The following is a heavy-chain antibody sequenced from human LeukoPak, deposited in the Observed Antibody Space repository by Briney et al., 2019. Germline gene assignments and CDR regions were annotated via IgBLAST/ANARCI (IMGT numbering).Heavy chain of an antibody. CDR1: GFTFSSYW. CDR2: ITSDGSST. CDR3: AREDDSWGPNNLDL. Sequence: GGSLRLSCAASGFTFSSYWMHWVRQAPGKGLVWVSRITSDGSSTSYADSVKGRFTISRDNAKNTLYLQMNSLRDEDTAVYYCAREDDSWGPNNLDLWGQGTMVTVSS. D-gene: IGHD7-27*01. V-gene: IGHV3-74*01. J-gene: IGHJ3*01.